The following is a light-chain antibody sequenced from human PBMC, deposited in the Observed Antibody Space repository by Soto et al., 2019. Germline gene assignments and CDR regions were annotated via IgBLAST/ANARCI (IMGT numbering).Light chain of an antibody. V-gene: IGLV1-40*01. J-gene: IGLJ3*02. CDR2: GNN. Sequence: QSVLTQPPSVSGATGQKVTIYCTRSSSNIGADYDVQWYQHLPGTAPKLLIYGNNNRPSGVPDRFSGSKSVTSASLAITGLQAEDEAEYYCQAYDSSLSGWVFGGGTKLTVL. CDR3: QAYDSSLSGWV. CDR1: SSNIGADYD.